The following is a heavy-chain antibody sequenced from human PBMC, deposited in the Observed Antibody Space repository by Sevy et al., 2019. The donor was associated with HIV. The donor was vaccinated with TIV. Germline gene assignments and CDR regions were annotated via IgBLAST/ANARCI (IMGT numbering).Heavy chain of an antibody. J-gene: IGHJ3*02. D-gene: IGHD3-22*01. CDR2: ITSSGSSI. CDR3: AGGRYDSSGSFDAFDI. Sequence: GGSLRLSCAASGFTFSNYEMNWVRQAPGKGLEWVSHITSSGSSIYYADSLKGRFTISRDNSKNTLYLQMDSLRAEDTAVYYCAGGRYDSSGSFDAFDIWGQGTMVTVSS. V-gene: IGHV3-23*01. CDR1: GFTFSNYE.